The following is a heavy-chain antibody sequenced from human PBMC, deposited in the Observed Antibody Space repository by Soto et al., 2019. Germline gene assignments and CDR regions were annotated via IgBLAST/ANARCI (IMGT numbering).Heavy chain of an antibody. D-gene: IGHD1-20*01. V-gene: IGHV5-51*01. CDR3: ARRKGPHRYNWNQPRGFDP. CDR2: IYPGDSDT. J-gene: IGHJ5*02. CDR1: GYSFTSYW. Sequence: GESLKISCKGSGYSFTSYWIGWVRQMPRKGLEWMGIIYPGDSDTRYSPSFQGQVTISADKSISTAYLQWSSLKASDTAMYYCARRKGPHRYNWNQPRGFDPWGQGTLVTVSS.